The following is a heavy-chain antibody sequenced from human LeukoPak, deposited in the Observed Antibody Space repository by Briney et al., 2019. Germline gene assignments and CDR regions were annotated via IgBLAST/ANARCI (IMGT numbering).Heavy chain of an antibody. CDR1: GGSISSYY. V-gene: IGHV4-59*01. CDR2: IYNRGST. J-gene: IGHJ3*02. D-gene: IGHD6-19*01. Sequence: SETLSLTCTVSGGSISSYYWSWIRQPPGKGLEWIGYIYNRGSTNYNPSLKSRVTISVDTSKNQFSLKLRSVTAADTAVYYCARDRPGIAVTGDAFDIWGQGTMVTVSS. CDR3: ARDRPGIAVTGDAFDI.